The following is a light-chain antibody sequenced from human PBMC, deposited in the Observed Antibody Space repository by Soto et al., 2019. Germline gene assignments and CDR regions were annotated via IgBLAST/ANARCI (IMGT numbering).Light chain of an antibody. CDR2: EVT. V-gene: IGLV2-14*01. Sequence: QSVLTQPASLSGSPGQSITISCTGTSSDVGGYPYVSWYQHHPGKAPQLIIYEVTNRPSGVSHRFSGSKSGNTASLTISGLQAEDEAEYYCSSYRVTDTLVFGSGTKVTVL. CDR3: SSYRVTDTLV. J-gene: IGLJ1*01. CDR1: SSDVGGYPY.